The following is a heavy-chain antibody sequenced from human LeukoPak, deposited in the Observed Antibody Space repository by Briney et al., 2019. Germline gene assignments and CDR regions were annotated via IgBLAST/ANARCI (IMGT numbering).Heavy chain of an antibody. J-gene: IGHJ4*02. Sequence: PGGSLRLSCAASGFTFSSYAMNWVRQAPGKGLEWVSSISPPSTYIYYADSVKGRLTISRDNAKNSLYLQMISLRAEDTAVYYCARGGYYGSSGWDFDYWGQGTVATASA. D-gene: IGHD3-22*01. CDR1: GFTFSSYA. CDR3: ARGGYYGSSGWDFDY. V-gene: IGHV3-21*01. CDR2: ISPPSTYI.